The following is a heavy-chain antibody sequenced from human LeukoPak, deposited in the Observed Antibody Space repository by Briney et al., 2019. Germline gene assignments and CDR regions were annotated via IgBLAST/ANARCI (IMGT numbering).Heavy chain of an antibody. V-gene: IGHV1-69*13. CDR2: IIPIFGTA. CDR1: GGTFSSYA. Sequence: SVKVSCKASGGTFSSYAISWVRQAPGQGLEWMGGIIPIFGTANYAQKPQGRVTITAGESTSTAFMELSSLRSEDTAVYYCAREWGLESSGYYYAYWGQGTLVTVSS. D-gene: IGHD3-22*01. J-gene: IGHJ4*02. CDR3: AREWGLESSGYYYAY.